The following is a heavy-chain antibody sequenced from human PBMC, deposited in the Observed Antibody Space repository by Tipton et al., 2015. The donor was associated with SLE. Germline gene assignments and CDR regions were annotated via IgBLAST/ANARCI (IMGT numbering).Heavy chain of an antibody. J-gene: IGHJ5*02. V-gene: IGHV4-34*01. CDR2: IYYTGSA. CDR1: GASFSANY. Sequence: TLSLTCAVSGASFSANYWGWIRQSPGKGLEWIGHIYYTGSAYYNPSLKSRVTMSIDTSKNQFSLTVTSVTAADTAMYYCARGDFWSANWFDPWGQGTLVTVSS. CDR3: ARGDFWSANWFDP. D-gene: IGHD3-3*01.